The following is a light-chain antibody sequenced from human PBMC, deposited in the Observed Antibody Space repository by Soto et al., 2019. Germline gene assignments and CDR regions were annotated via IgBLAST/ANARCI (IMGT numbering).Light chain of an antibody. CDR3: QQYNTWPRT. Sequence: EIVMAHSSATLSFSPVERATLSCRASQGIKDYLAWFQQKPGQAPRLLIYGASTRATAIPARFSGSGSGTEFTLSISSLQSEDFAVYYCQQYNTWPRTFGQGTKVDI. J-gene: IGKJ1*01. CDR2: GAS. V-gene: IGKV3-15*01. CDR1: QGIKDY.